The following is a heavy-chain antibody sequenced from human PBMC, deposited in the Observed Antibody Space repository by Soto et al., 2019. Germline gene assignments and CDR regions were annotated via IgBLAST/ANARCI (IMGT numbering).Heavy chain of an antibody. D-gene: IGHD6-13*01. CDR1: GGSFSGYY. Sequence: SETLSLTCAVYGGSFSGYYWSWIRQPPGKGLEWIGEINHSGSTNYNPSLKSRVTISVDTSKNQFSLKLSSVTAADTAVYYCASVIPTNSSPTFDYWGQGTLVTVSS. CDR3: ASVIPTNSSPTFDY. CDR2: INHSGST. V-gene: IGHV4-34*01. J-gene: IGHJ4*02.